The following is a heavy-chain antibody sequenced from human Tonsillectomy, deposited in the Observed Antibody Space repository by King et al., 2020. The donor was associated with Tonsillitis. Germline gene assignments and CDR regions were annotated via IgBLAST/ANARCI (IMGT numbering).Heavy chain of an antibody. V-gene: IGHV4-30-4*01. CDR1: GGSSSSGDYY. CDR3: ARVVAAIGHYYMDV. CDR2: IYYSATT. Sequence: VQLQESGPGLVKPSQTLSLTCTVTGGSSSSGDYYWSWFRQPPGKGLELIGYIYYSATTYYNLSLRSRVTISVDTPKNQFSLKLSSVTAADTAVYYCARVVAAIGHYYMDVWGKGTTVTVSS. D-gene: IGHD2-2*02. J-gene: IGHJ6*03.